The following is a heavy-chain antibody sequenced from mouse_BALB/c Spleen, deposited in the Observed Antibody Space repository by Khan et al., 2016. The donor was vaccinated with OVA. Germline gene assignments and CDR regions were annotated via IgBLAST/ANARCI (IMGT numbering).Heavy chain of an antibody. CDR2: IDPDNGDT. D-gene: IGHD1-1*02. CDR1: GFNIRHYY. CDR3: TTGWCYAMDA. V-gene: IGHV14-4*02. J-gene: IGHJ4*01. Sequence: VQLQQSGADLVRSGASVKLSCIASGFNIRHYYLHWVKQRPEQGLEWIGWIDPDNGDTEYDPKFQGKATMTADTSSNTAYLQLSSLTSEDTAVYYCTTGWCYAMDAWGQGTSVTVSS.